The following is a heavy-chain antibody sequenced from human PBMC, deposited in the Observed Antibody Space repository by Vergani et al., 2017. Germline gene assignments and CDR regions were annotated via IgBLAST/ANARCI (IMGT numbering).Heavy chain of an antibody. Sequence: QLQLQESGPGLVKPSETLSLTCHVFGVSVTDYNCNWIRQAPGKGLEWIGSLSTTGGATHARHNPSLKSRVSISVDTSKSQFSLRLTSVTAADSAIYYCAGDTHSWQRADRWGQGLLVSVSS. CDR3: AGDTHSWQRADR. D-gene: IGHD6-13*01. J-gene: IGHJ5*02. CDR2: LSTTGGA. V-gene: IGHV4-59*02. CDR1: GVSVTDYN.